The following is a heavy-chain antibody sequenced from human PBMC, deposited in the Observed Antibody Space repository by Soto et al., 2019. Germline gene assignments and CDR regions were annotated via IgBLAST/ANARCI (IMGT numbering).Heavy chain of an antibody. CDR2: ISSSGSTI. CDR3: ARDSTAFDI. V-gene: IGHV3-11*01. CDR1: VFTFSDYY. Sequence: NPGWSLRLSCASSVFTFSDYYMSWIRQAPGKGLEWVSYISSSGSTIYYADSVKGRFTISRDNAKNSLYLQMNSLRAEDTAVYYCARDSTAFDIWGQGTMVTVSS. J-gene: IGHJ3*02.